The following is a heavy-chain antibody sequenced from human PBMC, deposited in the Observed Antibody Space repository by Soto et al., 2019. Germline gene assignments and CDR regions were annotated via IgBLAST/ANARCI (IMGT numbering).Heavy chain of an antibody. J-gene: IGHJ1*01. CDR1: GFTFTDAW. CDR2: IKSKAEGRTT. CDR3: TTDNMFGATSPQFHH. V-gene: IGHV3-15*01. Sequence: PGGSLRPSCGVSGFTFTDAWMSWVRQAPGKGLEWVGRIKSKAEGRTTDFAASVKGRFSISGDDSKNMLYLQMNNLQTEDTAVYFCTTDNMFGATSPQFHHWGQGTLVTVSS. D-gene: IGHD3-3*01.